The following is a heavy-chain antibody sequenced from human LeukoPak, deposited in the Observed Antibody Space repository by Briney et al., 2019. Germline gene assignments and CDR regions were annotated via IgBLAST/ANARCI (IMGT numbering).Heavy chain of an antibody. CDR2: IWYDGSNK. CDR1: GFTFSSYG. D-gene: IGHD2-2*01. Sequence: PGGSLRLSSAASGFTFSSYGMHWVRQAPGKGLEWVAVIWYDGSNKYYADSVKGRSTISRDNSKNTLYLQMNSLRAEDTAVYYCARDRGFIVVVPAAFDYWGQGTLVTVSS. V-gene: IGHV3-33*01. J-gene: IGHJ4*02. CDR3: ARDRGFIVVVPAAFDY.